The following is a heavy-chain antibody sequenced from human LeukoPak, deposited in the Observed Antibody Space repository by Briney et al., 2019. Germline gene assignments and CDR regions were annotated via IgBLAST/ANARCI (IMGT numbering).Heavy chain of an antibody. D-gene: IGHD2-2*02. CDR2: IIPILGIA. Sequence: SVTVSCKASGYIFTIYGISWVRQAPGQGLEWMGRIIPILGIANYAQKFQGRVTITADKSTSTAYMELSSLRSEDTAVYYCARDCSSTSCYTTGGFDPWGQGTLVTVSS. V-gene: IGHV1-69*04. J-gene: IGHJ5*02. CDR1: GYIFTIYG. CDR3: ARDCSSTSCYTTGGFDP.